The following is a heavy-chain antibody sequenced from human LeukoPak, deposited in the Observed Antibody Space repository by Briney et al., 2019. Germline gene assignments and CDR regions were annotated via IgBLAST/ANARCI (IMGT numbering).Heavy chain of an antibody. J-gene: IGHJ4*02. V-gene: IGHV4-59*01. Sequence: PSETLSLTCTVSGVSISTYYWSWIRQPPGKGLEWIGYVYYSGSTNYSPSLMSRVTISVDTSRNQFSLKLTSVTAADTAVYYCARDNPLGLARDAYFDYWGQGTLVTVSS. CDR2: VYYSGST. CDR1: GVSISTYY. D-gene: IGHD6-19*01. CDR3: ARDNPLGLARDAYFDY.